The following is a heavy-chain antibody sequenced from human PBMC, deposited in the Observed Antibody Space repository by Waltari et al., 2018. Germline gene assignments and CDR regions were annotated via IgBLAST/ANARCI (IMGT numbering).Heavy chain of an antibody. CDR2: IIPSLGIA. CDR1: GGTFSSYT. CDR3: ARGRGGSLVPVFDY. Sequence: QVQLVQSGAEVKKPGSSVKVSCKASGGTFSSYTISWVRQAPGQGLEWMGRIIPSLGIANYAQKFQGRVTSTADKSTSTAYMELSSLRSEDTAVYYCARGRGGSLVPVFDYWGQGTLVTVSS. J-gene: IGHJ4*02. D-gene: IGHD2-15*01. V-gene: IGHV1-69*02.